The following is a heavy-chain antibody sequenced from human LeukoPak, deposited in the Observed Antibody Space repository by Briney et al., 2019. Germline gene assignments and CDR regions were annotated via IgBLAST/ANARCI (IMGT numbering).Heavy chain of an antibody. V-gene: IGHV4-59*01. D-gene: IGHD7-27*01. CDR1: GGSISSLY. CDR3: TRLHWGSGGSGSFDY. CDR2: IYSSGST. Sequence: SETLSLTCTVSGGSISSLYWSWIRQPPGKGLEWIGYIYSSGSTKYNPSLKSRVTMSVDTSKNQFSLKLSSVTAADTAVYFCTRLHWGSGGSGSFDYWGQGTLVTVSS. J-gene: IGHJ4*02.